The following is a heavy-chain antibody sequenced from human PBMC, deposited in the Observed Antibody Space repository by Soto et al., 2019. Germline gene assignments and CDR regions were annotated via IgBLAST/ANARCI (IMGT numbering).Heavy chain of an antibody. V-gene: IGHV1-18*04. CDR3: VRDQKYFRVNGNWFDS. Sequence: ASVKVSCKASGYTSADFGISWVRQAPGQGLEWMGWVSGNNGASNPAPKVQGRITMTLDTSTGVSYMAPRSLRSDDTAIYYCVRDQKYFRVNGNWFDSSCQGTLLPVFS. CDR2: VSGNNGAS. J-gene: IGHJ5*01. CDR1: GYTSADFG. D-gene: IGHD2-8*01.